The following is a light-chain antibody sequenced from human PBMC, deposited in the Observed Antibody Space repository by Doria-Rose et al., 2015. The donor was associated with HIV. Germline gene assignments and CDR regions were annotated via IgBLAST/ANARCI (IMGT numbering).Light chain of an antibody. J-gene: IGKJ3*01. CDR1: QSLVNSDGKTY. CDR2: EVS. V-gene: IGKV2D-29*02. Sequence: TQSPLSLSVTTGQPASISCRSSQSLVNSDGKTYLYWYLQKPGQSPQLLIYEVSNRFSGVPDRFSGSWSGTDFTLKISRVEPEDFGVYYCMQTILLPFTFGPGTTVDIK. CDR3: MQTILLPFT.